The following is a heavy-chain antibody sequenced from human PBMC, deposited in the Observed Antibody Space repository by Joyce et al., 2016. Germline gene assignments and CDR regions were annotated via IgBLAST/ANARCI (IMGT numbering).Heavy chain of an antibody. V-gene: IGHV3-23*01. D-gene: IGHD6-19*01. CDR2: IGVGGGGA. J-gene: IGHJ4*02. CDR1: GFTFGTYV. CDR3: ARGDRNSGWDY. Sequence: EVQLLESGGGLVQPGGSLRLSCAASGFTFGTYVMSWVRQAPGKGLEWVSAIGVGGGGADADSVKGRFTVSRDNSESMLFLQMNSLRDDDTAVYYCARGDRNSGWDYWGQGTLVTVSS.